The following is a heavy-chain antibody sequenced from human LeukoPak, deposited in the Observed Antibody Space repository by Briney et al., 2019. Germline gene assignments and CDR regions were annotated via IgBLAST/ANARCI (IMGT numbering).Heavy chain of an antibody. CDR3: ARGRSITLLRGVAMSDGFDI. CDR2: TDTSGNYI. Sequence: PGGSLRLSCAASGFTLSHYGMNWVRQAPGKGLEWVSFTDTSGNYIYYGDSVKGRFTISRDNAKNLVFLQMNGLRAEDTAVYYCARGRSITLLRGVAMSDGFDIWGQGPMVAVSS. D-gene: IGHD3-10*01. CDR1: GFTLSHYG. V-gene: IGHV3-21*01. J-gene: IGHJ3*02.